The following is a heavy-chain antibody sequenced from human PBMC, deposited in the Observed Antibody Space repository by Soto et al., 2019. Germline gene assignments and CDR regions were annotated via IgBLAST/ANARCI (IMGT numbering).Heavy chain of an antibody. D-gene: IGHD2-2*01. CDR2: IYPGDSDT. J-gene: IGHJ5*02. V-gene: IGHV5-51*01. CDR3: ARQLGARYCSSTSCYSNWFDP. Sequence: GESLKISCKGSGYSFTSYWIGWVRQMPGKGLEWMGIIYPGDSDTRYSPSFQGQVTISADKSISTAYLQWSSLKASDTAMYYCARQLGARYCSSTSCYSNWFDPWGQGTLVTVSA. CDR1: GYSFTSYW.